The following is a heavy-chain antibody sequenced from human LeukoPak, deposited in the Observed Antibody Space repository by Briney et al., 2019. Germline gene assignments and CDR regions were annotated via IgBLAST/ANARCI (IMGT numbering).Heavy chain of an antibody. CDR3: ARTTTMIRGVIGSGMDV. J-gene: IGHJ6*02. CDR2: ISTDSNYI. V-gene: IGHV3-21*06. CDR1: GFTFSSYS. D-gene: IGHD3-10*01. Sequence: GGSLRLSCAASGFTFSSYSMNWVRQAPGKGLEWVSSISTDSNYIYYADSVRGRFTISRDNAENSLYLQMNSLRAEDTAVYYCARTTTMIRGVIGSGMDVWGQGTAVTVSS.